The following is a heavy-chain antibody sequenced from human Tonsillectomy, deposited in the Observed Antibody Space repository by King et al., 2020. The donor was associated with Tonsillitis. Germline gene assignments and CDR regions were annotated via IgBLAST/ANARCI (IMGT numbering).Heavy chain of an antibody. D-gene: IGHD3-22*01. J-gene: IGHJ3*01. CDR1: GFTFSRFA. CDR3: ASLDYYDTSGGIDVFDL. Sequence: VQLVESGGGVAQPGRSLRLSCAASGFTFSRFAMLWVRQAPGKGLECVAVISYDGSNKYYTDSVMGRFTISRDNSKNTLYLQMNSLRAEDSAVYYCASLDYYDTSGGIDVFDLWGQGTLVTVSS. V-gene: IGHV3-30-3*01. CDR2: ISYDGSNK.